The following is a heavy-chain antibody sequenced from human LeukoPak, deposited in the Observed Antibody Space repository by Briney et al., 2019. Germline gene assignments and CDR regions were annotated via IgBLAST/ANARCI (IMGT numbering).Heavy chain of an antibody. CDR3: AREGRGVPGAIAAVKGFDY. D-gene: IGHD6-13*01. Sequence: ASVKVSCKASGFTFTNYYMHWVRQAPGQGLEWMGIINPSGGSTSYAQKFQGRVTMTRDMSTSTVYMELSSLRSEDTAIYYCAREGRGVPGAIAAVKGFDYWGQGTLVTVSS. CDR2: INPSGGST. J-gene: IGHJ4*02. V-gene: IGHV1-46*01. CDR1: GFTFTNYY.